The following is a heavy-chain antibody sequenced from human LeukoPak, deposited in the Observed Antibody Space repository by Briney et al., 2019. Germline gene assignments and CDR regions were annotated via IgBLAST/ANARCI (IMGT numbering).Heavy chain of an antibody. D-gene: IGHD5-18*01. J-gene: IGHJ4*02. Sequence: GGSLRLSCVDSGFTFTNYNMNWVRQAPGKAMEWVSSITSSGTYTFYADSVKGRFTISRDNAKNSLFLQMNSLRAEDTAVYYCARDLSGVTGYTYGRGIDYWGQGTLVTVSS. CDR2: ITSSGTYT. CDR3: ARDLSGVTGYTYGRGIDY. CDR1: GFTFTNYN. V-gene: IGHV3-21*01.